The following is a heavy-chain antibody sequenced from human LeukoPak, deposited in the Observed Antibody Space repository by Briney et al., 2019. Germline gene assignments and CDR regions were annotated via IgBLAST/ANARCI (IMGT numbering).Heavy chain of an antibody. J-gene: IGHJ4*02. CDR2: IRGSDGST. Sequence: GGSLRLSCAASGFTFSNAWMSWVRQAPGKGLEWVSSIRGSDGSTYYADSVKGRFAISRDNSKNTLYLQMNSLRAENTAVYYCAKDVYGDYGGLDYWGQGTLVTVSS. CDR3: AKDVYGDYGGLDY. CDR1: GFTFSNAW. V-gene: IGHV3-23*01. D-gene: IGHD4-17*01.